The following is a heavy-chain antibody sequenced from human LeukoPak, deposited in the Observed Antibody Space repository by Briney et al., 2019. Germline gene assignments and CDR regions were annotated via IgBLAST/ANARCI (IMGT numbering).Heavy chain of an antibody. V-gene: IGHV4-4*09. CDR2: TYTTGNT. D-gene: IGHD2-15*01. CDR3: ARIKDYYYMDV. J-gene: IGHJ6*03. Sequence: SQTLSLTCTVSGGSINSAYWSWIRQPPGKGLEWIGYTYTTGNTNYNSSLKSRVTISVDTSKNQFSLKLSSVTAADTAVYYCARIKDYYYMDVWGKGTTVTVSS. CDR1: GGSINSAY.